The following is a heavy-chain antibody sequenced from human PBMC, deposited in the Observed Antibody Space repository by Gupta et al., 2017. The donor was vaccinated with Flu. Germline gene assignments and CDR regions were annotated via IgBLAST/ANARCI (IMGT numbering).Heavy chain of an antibody. D-gene: IGHD6-19*01. V-gene: IGHV3-23*01. CDR3: APALQPEWLDILHHHYAMDG. J-gene: IGHJ6*02. Sequence: WVRQSPGKGLDWVSAIRGSGETTYYADAVKRRFTVSRDKSKTTMYLQMNSLRAEDTALDYCAPALQPEWLDILHHHYAMDGWGHGTTVIVSS. CDR2: IRGSGETT.